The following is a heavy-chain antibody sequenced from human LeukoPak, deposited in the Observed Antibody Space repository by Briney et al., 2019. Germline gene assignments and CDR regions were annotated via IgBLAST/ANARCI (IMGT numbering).Heavy chain of an antibody. Sequence: PSETLSLTCTVSGGSISNYYWSWIRQPPGKGLEWIGYIYYSGSTNYNPSLKSRVTISLDTSKNQFSLGLGSVTAADTAVYYCARESGDYDLDWGQGTLVTVSS. CDR1: GGSISNYY. V-gene: IGHV4-59*01. D-gene: IGHD4-17*01. J-gene: IGHJ4*02. CDR3: ARESGDYDLD. CDR2: IYYSGST.